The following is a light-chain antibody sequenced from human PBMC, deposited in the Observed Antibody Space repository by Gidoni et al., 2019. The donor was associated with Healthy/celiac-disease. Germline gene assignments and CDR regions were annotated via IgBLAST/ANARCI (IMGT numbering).Light chain of an antibody. J-gene: IGLJ2*01. Sequence: SSELTQPPSVSVSPGQTASIPCSGDNLGDKYACWYQQKPGQSPVPVIYQDSKRPSGIPERFSGSNSGNTATLTISGTQAMDEADYYCQAWDSSPVVFGGGTKLTVL. CDR2: QDS. CDR3: QAWDSSPVV. CDR1: NLGDKY. V-gene: IGLV3-1*01.